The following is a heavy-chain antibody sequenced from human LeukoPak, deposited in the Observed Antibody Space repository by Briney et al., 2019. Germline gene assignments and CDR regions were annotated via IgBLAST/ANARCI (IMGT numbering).Heavy chain of an antibody. V-gene: IGHV3-23*01. CDR3: AKGAEIDH. CDR2: MTGPADTT. Sequence: SGGSLRLSCAASGFNFNNFAMSWVRQAPGKGPEWLSAMTGPADTTYYAEAVKGRFTISRDYSKSMVYLQMNSLRVEDTAIYYCAKGAEIDHWGQGTLVPVSS. J-gene: IGHJ4*02. CDR1: GFNFNNFA.